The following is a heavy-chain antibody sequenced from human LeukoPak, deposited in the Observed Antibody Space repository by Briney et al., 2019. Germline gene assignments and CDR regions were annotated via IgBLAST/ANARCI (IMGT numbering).Heavy chain of an antibody. CDR1: GFTFSSYG. CDR2: IRYDGSNK. Sequence: GGSLRLSCAASGFTFSSYGMHWVRQAPGKGLEWVAFIRYDGSNKYYADSVKGRFTISRDNSKNTLYLQMNSLRAEDTAVYYCASRIQQPFDYWGQGTLVTVSS. V-gene: IGHV3-30*02. J-gene: IGHJ4*02. D-gene: IGHD6-13*01. CDR3: ASRIQQPFDY.